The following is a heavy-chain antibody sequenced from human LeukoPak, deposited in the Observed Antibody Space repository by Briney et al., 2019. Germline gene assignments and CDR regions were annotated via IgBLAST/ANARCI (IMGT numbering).Heavy chain of an antibody. CDR2: IIPIFGTA. D-gene: IGHD6-6*01. CDR1: GGTFSSYA. Sequence: SVKVSCKAPGGTFSSYAISWVRQAPGQGLEWMGGIIPIFGTANYAQKFQGRVTITADESTSTAYMELSSLRSEDTAVYYCARPYSSSSLGYYGMDVWGQGTTVTVSS. J-gene: IGHJ6*02. V-gene: IGHV1-69*13. CDR3: ARPYSSSSLGYYGMDV.